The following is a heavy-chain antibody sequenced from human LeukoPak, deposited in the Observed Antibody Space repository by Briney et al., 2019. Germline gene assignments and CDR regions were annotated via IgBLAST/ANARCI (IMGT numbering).Heavy chain of an antibody. Sequence: GGSLRLSCAASGFTFSSYWMSWVRQAPGKGLEWVAKMKQDGRERYYVDSVKGRFTISRDNAKNSLYLQMNSLRAEDTAVYYCARGGADLWSGSHYFDYWGQGTLVTVSS. J-gene: IGHJ4*02. CDR2: MKQDGRER. V-gene: IGHV3-7*01. CDR3: ARGGADLWSGSHYFDY. D-gene: IGHD3-3*01. CDR1: GFTFSSYW.